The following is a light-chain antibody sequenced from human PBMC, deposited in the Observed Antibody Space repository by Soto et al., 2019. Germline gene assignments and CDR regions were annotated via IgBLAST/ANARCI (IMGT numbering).Light chain of an antibody. CDR2: DND. J-gene: IGLJ3*02. CDR3: GTWDSSLGAGV. CDR1: NSNTEIHF. V-gene: IGLV1-51*01. Sequence: QSVLTQPPSVSAAPGQKVTISCSGSNSNTEIHFVSWYQQLPGTAPKLLIYDNDKRPSGIPDRFSGSKSGTSATLGITGLQTGDEADYYCGTWDSSLGAGVFGGGTKLTVL.